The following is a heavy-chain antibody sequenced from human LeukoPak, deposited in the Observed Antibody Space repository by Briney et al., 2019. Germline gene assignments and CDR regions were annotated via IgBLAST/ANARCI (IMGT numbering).Heavy chain of an antibody. CDR3: ARDHLERRVFDY. CDR1: GGSISSSSYY. V-gene: IGHV4-39*07. CDR2: IYYSGST. D-gene: IGHD1-1*01. J-gene: IGHJ4*02. Sequence: RASETLSLTCTVSGGSISSSSYYWGWIRQPPGKGLEWIGSIYYSGSTYYNPSLKSRVTISVDTSKNQFSLKLSSVTAADTAVYYCARDHLERRVFDYWGQGTLVTVSS.